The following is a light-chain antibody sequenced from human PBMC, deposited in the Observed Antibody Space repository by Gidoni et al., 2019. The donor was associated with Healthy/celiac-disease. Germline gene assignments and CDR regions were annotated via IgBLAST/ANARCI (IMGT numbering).Light chain of an antibody. V-gene: IGKV1-13*02. CDR1: QGISSA. CDR2: DAS. J-gene: IGKJ3*01. CDR3: QQFNSFIFT. Sequence: AIQLTQSPSSLSASVGDRVTITCRASQGISSALAWYQQKPGKAPKLLIYDASSLESGVPSRFSGSGSGTDFTLTISSLQPEDFATYYCQQFNSFIFTFGPGTKVDIK.